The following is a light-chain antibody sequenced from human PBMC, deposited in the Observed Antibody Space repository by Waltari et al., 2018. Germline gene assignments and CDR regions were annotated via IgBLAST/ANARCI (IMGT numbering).Light chain of an antibody. CDR2: WAS. Sequence: DIVMTQSPDSLAVSLGERATINCKSSQTVLYSANNKNYLTWYQHKPGQPPKLLISWASIRESGVPDRVTGSGSGTDFTLTISSLQAEDVAVYYCLQYFGTPRTFGQGTKLEIK. CDR1: QTVLYSANNKNY. CDR3: LQYFGTPRT. J-gene: IGKJ2*01. V-gene: IGKV4-1*01.